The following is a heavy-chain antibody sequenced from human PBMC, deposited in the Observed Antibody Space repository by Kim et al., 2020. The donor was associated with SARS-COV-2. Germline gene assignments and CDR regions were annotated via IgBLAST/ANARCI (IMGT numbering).Heavy chain of an antibody. V-gene: IGHV3-30*18. CDR1: GFTFSSYG. CDR2: ISYDGSNK. D-gene: IGHD2-2*03. Sequence: GGSLRLPCAASGFTFSSYGMHWVRQAPGKGLEWVAVISYDGSNKYYADSVKGRFTISRDNSKNTLYLQMNSLRAEDTAVYYCAKELDIVVVPAAMDYYYYGMDVWSQGTTVTVSS. CDR3: AKELDIVVVPAAMDYYYYGMDV. J-gene: IGHJ6*02.